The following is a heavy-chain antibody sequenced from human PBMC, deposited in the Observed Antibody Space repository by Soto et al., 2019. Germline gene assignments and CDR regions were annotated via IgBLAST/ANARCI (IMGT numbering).Heavy chain of an antibody. CDR1: GGSIDNYY. D-gene: IGHD5-12*01. Sequence: SETLSLTCSVSGGSIDNYYWSWIRQSPGKGLEWIGYIYYSGSTNYIPSLKSRVTISVDTSKNQFSLNLSSVTAADTAMYYCARAGVATIYPGNNWFDPWGQGTLVTVSS. J-gene: IGHJ5*02. V-gene: IGHV4-59*08. CDR3: ARAGVATIYPGNNWFDP. CDR2: IYYSGST.